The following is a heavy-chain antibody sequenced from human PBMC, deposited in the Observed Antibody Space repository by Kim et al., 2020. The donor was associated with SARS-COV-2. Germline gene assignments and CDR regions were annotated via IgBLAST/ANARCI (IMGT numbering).Heavy chain of an antibody. V-gene: IGHV4-4*07. CDR1: GDSISTSY. CDR2: VYVSGSI. Sequence: SETLSLTCTVFGDSISTSYWSWIRQSAGKGLEWLGRVYVSGSINYNPSLRSRLAMSVDTATNQVSLNLSSVTVADTAIYSCARVGIAPGAWWSDPWGRG. J-gene: IGHJ5*02. D-gene: IGHD7-27*01. CDR3: ARVGIAPGAWWSDP.